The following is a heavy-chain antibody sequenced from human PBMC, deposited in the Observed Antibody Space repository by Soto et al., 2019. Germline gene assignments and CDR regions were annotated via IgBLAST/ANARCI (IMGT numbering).Heavy chain of an antibody. CDR2: IVPIYRTA. CDR3: VRDSGAKLSSS. V-gene: IGHV1-69*13. D-gene: IGHD6-13*01. J-gene: IGHJ4*02. CDR1: GGTFSSYR. Sequence: ASVKVSCKASGGTFSSYRINWVRQAPGQGLEWVGGIVPIYRTADYAQKFQGRVTITADESARTSYMELRSLESQDTAVYYCVRDSGAKLSSSWGQGTLVTVSS.